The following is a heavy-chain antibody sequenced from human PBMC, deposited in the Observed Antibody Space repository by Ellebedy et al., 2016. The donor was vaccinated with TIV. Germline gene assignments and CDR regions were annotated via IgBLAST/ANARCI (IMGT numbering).Heavy chain of an antibody. Sequence: GESLKISCAASGFTFSTYAMSWVRQAPGKGPEWVSEISGSGDRSYYGDSVRGRFIISRDNSQNIVYLELNSLRPEDTAVYYCTKRGVGWAAFDIWGPGTMVTVSS. CDR3: TKRGVGWAAFDI. CDR1: GFTFSTYA. J-gene: IGHJ3*02. CDR2: ISGSGDRS. D-gene: IGHD6-19*01. V-gene: IGHV3-23*01.